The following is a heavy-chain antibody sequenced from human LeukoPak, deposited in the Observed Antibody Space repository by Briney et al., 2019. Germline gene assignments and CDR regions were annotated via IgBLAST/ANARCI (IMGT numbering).Heavy chain of an antibody. Sequence: PSETLSLTCTVSGYSISSNYYWSWIRQPPGKGLEWIGRIYTSGSTNYNPSLKSRVTISVDTSKNQFSLKLSSVTAADTAVYYCARSGAPRNWFDPWGQGTLVTVSS. CDR2: IYTSGST. CDR1: GYSISSNYY. CDR3: ARSGAPRNWFDP. V-gene: IGHV4-38-2*02. J-gene: IGHJ5*02. D-gene: IGHD3-10*01.